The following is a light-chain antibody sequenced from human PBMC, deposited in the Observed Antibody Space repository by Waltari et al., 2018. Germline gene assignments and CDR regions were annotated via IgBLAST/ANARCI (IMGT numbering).Light chain of an antibody. Sequence: QSVLTQPPSVSAAPGQMVTISCSGSISNIGNNYVSWYPQLPGTAPKLLIYQNDGRPSVIPDRFSGAKSGTSATLAITGLQTGDAADYYCGTWDSSLSAGVFGGGTKLTVL. CDR1: ISNIGNNY. J-gene: IGLJ3*02. V-gene: IGLV1-51*02. CDR3: GTWDSSLSAGV. CDR2: QND.